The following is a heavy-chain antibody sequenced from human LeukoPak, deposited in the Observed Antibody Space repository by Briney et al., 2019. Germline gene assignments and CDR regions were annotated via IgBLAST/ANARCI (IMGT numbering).Heavy chain of an antibody. Sequence: GGSLRLSCAASGFTFSSYWMSWVRQAPGKGLEWVANIKQDGSEKYYVDSVKGRFTISRDNAKNSLYLQMNSLRAEDTAVYYCARGIRGVIPYYFDYWGQGTLVTVSS. J-gene: IGHJ4*02. D-gene: IGHD3-10*01. V-gene: IGHV3-7*01. CDR1: GFTFSSYW. CDR3: ARGIRGVIPYYFDY. CDR2: IKQDGSEK.